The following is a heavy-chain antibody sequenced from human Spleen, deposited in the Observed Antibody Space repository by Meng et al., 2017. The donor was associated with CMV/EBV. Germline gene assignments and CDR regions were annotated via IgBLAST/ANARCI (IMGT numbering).Heavy chain of an antibody. CDR3: AKEKESSWHDFDY. V-gene: IGHV3-9*01. J-gene: IGHJ4*02. Sequence: LSLTCAASGFTFDDYAMHWVRQAPGKGLEWVSGISWNSGSIGYADFVKGRFTISRDNAKNSLYLQMNSLRAEDTALFYCAKEKESSWHDFDYWGQGTLVTVSS. CDR1: GFTFDDYA. D-gene: IGHD6-13*01. CDR2: ISWNSGSI.